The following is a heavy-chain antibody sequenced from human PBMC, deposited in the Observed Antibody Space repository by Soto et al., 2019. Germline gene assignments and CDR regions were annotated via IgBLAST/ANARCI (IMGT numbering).Heavy chain of an antibody. V-gene: IGHV1-69*13. CDR1: GGTFSSYA. CDR3: ARDHYGSGSYGYYYYYGMDV. J-gene: IGHJ6*02. D-gene: IGHD3-10*01. Sequence: SVKVSCKASGGTFSSYAISWVRQAPGQGLELMGGIIPIFGTANYAQKFQGRVTITADESTSTAYMELSSLRSEDTAVYYCARDHYGSGSYGYYYYYGMDVWGQGTTVTVYS. CDR2: IIPIFGTA.